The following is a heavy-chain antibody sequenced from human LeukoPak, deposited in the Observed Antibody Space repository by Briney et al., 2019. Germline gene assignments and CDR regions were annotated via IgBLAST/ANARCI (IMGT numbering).Heavy chain of an antibody. D-gene: IGHD2-21*02. V-gene: IGHV1-2*02. Sequence: ASVKVSCKASGYTFSGYYMHRVRQTPGQGLEWMGWINPNSGGTNYAQKFQGRVTMTRDTSISTAYMELSSLRSDDTAVYYCARGTAGSYNDMDVWGKGTTVTVSS. CDR3: ARGTAGSYNDMDV. CDR1: GYTFSGYY. CDR2: INPNSGGT. J-gene: IGHJ6*03.